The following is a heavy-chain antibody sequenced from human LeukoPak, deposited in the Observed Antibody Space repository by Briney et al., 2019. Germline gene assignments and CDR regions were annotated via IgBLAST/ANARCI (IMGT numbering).Heavy chain of an antibody. CDR3: ARVAILEWLSYYYYYYMDV. Sequence: PGGSLRLSCAASGFTFSSYGMHWVRQAPGKGLEWVANIKQDGSEKYYVDSVKGRFTISRDNAKNSLYLQMNSLRAKDSAVYYCARVAILEWLSYYYYYYMDVWGKGTTVTVSS. V-gene: IGHV3-7*01. CDR1: GFTFSSYG. D-gene: IGHD3-3*01. J-gene: IGHJ6*03. CDR2: IKQDGSEK.